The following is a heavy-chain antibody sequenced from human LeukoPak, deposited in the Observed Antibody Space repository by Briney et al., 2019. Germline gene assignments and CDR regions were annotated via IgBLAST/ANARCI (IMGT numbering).Heavy chain of an antibody. CDR2: LYHTGST. Sequence: SETLSLTCTVSGYSISSAYCWGWIRPPPGKGLEWVGSLYHTGSTYHNPSLKGRVTISVDTSKNQFSLKLSSVTAADTAVYYCARVGRGVFGVVTKCAFDIWGQGTVVTVSS. V-gene: IGHV4-38-2*02. D-gene: IGHD3-3*01. J-gene: IGHJ3*02. CDR3: ARVGRGVFGVVTKCAFDI. CDR1: GYSISSAYC.